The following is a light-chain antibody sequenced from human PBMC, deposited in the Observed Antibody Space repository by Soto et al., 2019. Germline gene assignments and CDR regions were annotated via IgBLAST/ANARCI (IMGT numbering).Light chain of an antibody. V-gene: IGKV1-33*01. Sequence: DIQMTQSPSSLSASAGDRVTITCQASQDISNHLNWYQQKEGKAPKLLINDASNLETGVPSRFSGSGSGTYFTLTISSMQTEDIATYYCQQYVNALTFGGGTKVEIK. CDR1: QDISNH. CDR2: DAS. CDR3: QQYVNALT. J-gene: IGKJ4*01.